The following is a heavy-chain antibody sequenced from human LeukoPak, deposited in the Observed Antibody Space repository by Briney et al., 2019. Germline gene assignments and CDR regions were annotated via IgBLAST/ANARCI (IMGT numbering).Heavy chain of an antibody. V-gene: IGHV1-69*05. CDR3: ATAPTGQLARDY. CDR1: GGTFSSYA. Sequence: GASVKVSCKASGGTFSSYAISWVRQAPGQGLEWMGGIIPIFGTANYAQKFQGRVTITTDESTSTAYMELSSLRSEDTAVYYCATAPTGQLARDYWGQGTLVTVSS. D-gene: IGHD6-13*01. J-gene: IGHJ4*02. CDR2: IIPIFGTA.